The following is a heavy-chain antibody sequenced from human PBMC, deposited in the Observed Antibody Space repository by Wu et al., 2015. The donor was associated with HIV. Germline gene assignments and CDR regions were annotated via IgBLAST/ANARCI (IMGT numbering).Heavy chain of an antibody. CDR3: ARDLRYGSGSYYKAGYYFDY. D-gene: IGHD3-10*01. V-gene: IGHV1-18*01. Sequence: QVQLVQSGAAVKKPGDSVKVSCKIFGYNLNLFGINWVRQAPGQGPEWVAWISPLNGKTNYAQKLQGRVTMTTDTSTSTAYMELRSLRSDDTAVYYCARDLRYGSGSYYKAGYYFDYWGQGTLVTVSS. CDR1: GYNLNLFG. J-gene: IGHJ4*02. CDR2: ISPLNGKT.